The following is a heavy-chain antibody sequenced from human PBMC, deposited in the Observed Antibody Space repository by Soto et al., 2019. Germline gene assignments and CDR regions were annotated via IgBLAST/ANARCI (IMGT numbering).Heavy chain of an antibody. V-gene: IGHV5-51*01. J-gene: IGHJ5*02. D-gene: IGHD1-26*01. CDR1: GYSFTSYW. CDR2: IYPGDSDT. Sequence: GGSLRLSCKGSGYSFTSYWIGWVRQMPGKGLEWMGIIYPGDSDTRYSPSFQGQVTISADKSISTAYLQWSSLKASDTAMYYCARRGPVVGATVDWFDPWGQGTLVTVSS. CDR3: ARRGPVVGATVDWFDP.